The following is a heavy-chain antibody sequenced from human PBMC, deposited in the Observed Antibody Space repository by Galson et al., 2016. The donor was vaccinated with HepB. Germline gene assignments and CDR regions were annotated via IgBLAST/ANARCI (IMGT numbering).Heavy chain of an antibody. CDR2: ITWNSGSK. D-gene: IGHD4-17*01. CDR1: GFTFENYA. Sequence: SLRLSCAASGFTFENYAMHWVRQVPGKGLEWVSSITWNSGSKGYADSVKGRFTISRDNAKNTLYLQMNSLRPEDTALYYCANGCYGDFPSWFDPWGQGTLVTVSS. V-gene: IGHV3-9*01. J-gene: IGHJ5*02. CDR3: ANGCYGDFPSWFDP.